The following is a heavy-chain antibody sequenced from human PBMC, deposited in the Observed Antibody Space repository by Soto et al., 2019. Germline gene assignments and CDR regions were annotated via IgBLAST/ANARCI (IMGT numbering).Heavy chain of an antibody. J-gene: IGHJ4*02. CDR2: IKEDGSGK. CDR1: GFTFSSYW. V-gene: IGHV3-7*01. CDR3: VKAWYNDVWGYCFDY. D-gene: IGHD3-10*02. Sequence: EVQLVESGGGLVQPGGSLRVSCAASGFTFSSYWMTWVRQAPGKGREWVANIKEDGSGKYYVDSVKGRFTISRDNTKNSLYLQLNSLIAEDTATYYCVKAWYNDVWGYCFDYWGQGTLVSVSS.